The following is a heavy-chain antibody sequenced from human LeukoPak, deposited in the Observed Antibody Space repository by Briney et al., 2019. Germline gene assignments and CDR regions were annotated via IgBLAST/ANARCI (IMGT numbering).Heavy chain of an antibody. Sequence: PGGSLRLSCAASGFTFSSYGMSWVRQAPGKGLEWVSAISGSGGSTYYADSVKGRFTISRDNSKNTLYLQMNSLRAEDTAVYYCAKDQTLVYSYGISYGRFDPWGQGTLVTVSS. CDR3: AKDQTLVYSYGISYGRFDP. CDR2: ISGSGGST. J-gene: IGHJ5*02. V-gene: IGHV3-23*01. CDR1: GFTFSSYG. D-gene: IGHD5-18*01.